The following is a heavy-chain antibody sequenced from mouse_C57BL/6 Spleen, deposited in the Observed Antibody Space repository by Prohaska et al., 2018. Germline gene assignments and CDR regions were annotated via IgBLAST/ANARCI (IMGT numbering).Heavy chain of an antibody. D-gene: IGHD1-1*01. CDR1: GIDFSRYW. CDR3: ARTTVVSFDY. CDR2: INPDSSTR. V-gene: IGHV4-1*01. Sequence: EVKLLQSGGGLVQPGGSLKLSCAASGIDFSRYWMSWVRRAPGKGLEWSGEINPDSSTRNYAPSLKDKCIICRDNDKKSLYLQMSKVRSEDTALYYCARTTVVSFDYWGQGTTLTVSS. J-gene: IGHJ2*01.